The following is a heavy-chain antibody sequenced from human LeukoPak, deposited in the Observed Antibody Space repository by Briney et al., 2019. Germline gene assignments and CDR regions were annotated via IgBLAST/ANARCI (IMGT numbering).Heavy chain of an antibody. J-gene: IGHJ5*02. Sequence: GGSLRLSCAASGFTFSSYGMHWVRQAPGKGLEWVAVISYDGSNKYYADSVKGRFTISRDNSKNTLYLQVNSLRAEDTAVYYCARVSLYYYDAGSPGPPFDPWGQGTLVTVSS. CDR2: ISYDGSNK. CDR3: ARVSLYYYDAGSPGPPFDP. V-gene: IGHV3-30*03. CDR1: GFTFSSYG. D-gene: IGHD3-10*01.